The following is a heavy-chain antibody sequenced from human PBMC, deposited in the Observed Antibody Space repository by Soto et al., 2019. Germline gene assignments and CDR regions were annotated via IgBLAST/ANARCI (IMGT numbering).Heavy chain of an antibody. V-gene: IGHV3-23*01. Sequence: PGGSLRLSCAASGFTFSSYAMSWVRQAPGKGLEWVSAISGGGGSTYYADSVKGRFTISRDNSKNTLYLQMNSLRAEDTAVYYCADYCTNGVCYDYWGQGTLVTVSS. CDR3: ADYCTNGVCYDY. J-gene: IGHJ4*02. CDR2: ISGGGGST. D-gene: IGHD2-8*01. CDR1: GFTFSSYA.